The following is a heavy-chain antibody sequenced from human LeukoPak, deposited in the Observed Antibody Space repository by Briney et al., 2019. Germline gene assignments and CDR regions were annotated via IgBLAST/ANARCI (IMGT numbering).Heavy chain of an antibody. CDR2: IWYDGSNK. CDR3: ARAMAAGVESLDY. J-gene: IGHJ4*02. Sequence: GGSLRLSCAASGFTFSSYGMHWVRQAPGKGLEWVAVIWYDGSNKFYADSVKGRFTISRDNSKNTLYLQMHSLRAEDTAVYYCARAMAAGVESLDYWGQGTLVTVSS. D-gene: IGHD6-13*01. V-gene: IGHV3-33*01. CDR1: GFTFSSYG.